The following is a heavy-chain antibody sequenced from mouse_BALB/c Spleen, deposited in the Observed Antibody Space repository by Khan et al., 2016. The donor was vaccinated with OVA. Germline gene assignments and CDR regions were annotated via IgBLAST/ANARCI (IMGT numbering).Heavy chain of an antibody. V-gene: IGHV1-31*01. J-gene: IGHJ3*01. D-gene: IGHD1-3*01. Sequence: VQLQQSGPELMKPGASVKISCKASGYSFTTYYIHWVKQSHGKSLEWIGYIDPFNGDTNYNQKFKGKATLTVDKSSSTAYMHLSSLTSEDSAVFYGTRLGLNNWFAYWGQGTLVTVSA. CDR2: IDPFNGDT. CDR3: TRLGLNNWFAY. CDR1: GYSFTTYY.